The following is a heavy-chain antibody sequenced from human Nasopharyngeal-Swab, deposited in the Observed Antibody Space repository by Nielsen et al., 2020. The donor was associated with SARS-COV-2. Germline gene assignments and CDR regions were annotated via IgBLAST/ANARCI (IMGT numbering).Heavy chain of an antibody. CDR1: GYSISSGYY. D-gene: IGHD2-2*01. CDR2: IYHSGST. V-gene: IGHV4-38-2*01. J-gene: IGHJ4*02. Sequence: TRSLTGAVSGYSISSGYYWGWIRQPPGKGLEWIGSIYHSGSTYYNPSLKSRVTISVDTSKNQFSLKLSSVTAADTAVYYCARHAAGEYQLTYYFDYWGQGTLVTVSS. CDR3: ARHAAGEYQLTYYFDY.